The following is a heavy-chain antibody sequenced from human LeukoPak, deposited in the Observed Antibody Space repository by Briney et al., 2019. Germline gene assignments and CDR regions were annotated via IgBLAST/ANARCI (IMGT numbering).Heavy chain of an antibody. CDR1: GGSISSYY. CDR2: IYYSGST. Sequence: SETLSLTCTVSGGSISSYYWSWIRQPPGKGLEWIGYIYYSGSTNYSPSLKSRLTISVDTSKNQFSLKLSSVTAADTAVYYCAKRTGDYRARPFDFWGQGTLVTVSS. J-gene: IGHJ4*02. CDR3: AKRTGDYRARPFDF. D-gene: IGHD4-17*01. V-gene: IGHV4-59*01.